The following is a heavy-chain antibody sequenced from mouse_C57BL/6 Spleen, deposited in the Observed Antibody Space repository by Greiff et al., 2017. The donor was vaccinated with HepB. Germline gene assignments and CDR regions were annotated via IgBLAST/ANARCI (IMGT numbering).Heavy chain of an antibody. J-gene: IGHJ1*03. CDR2: IRNKANGYTT. D-gene: IGHD1-1*01. CDR3: ARSGYYGSSSYWYFDV. Sequence: EVKLVESGGGLVQPGGSLSLSCAASGFTFTDYYMSWVRQPPGKALEWLGFIRNKANGYTTEYSASVKGRFTISRDNSQSILYLQMNALRAEDSATYYCARSGYYGSSSYWYFDVWGTGTTVTVSS. V-gene: IGHV7-3*01. CDR1: GFTFTDYY.